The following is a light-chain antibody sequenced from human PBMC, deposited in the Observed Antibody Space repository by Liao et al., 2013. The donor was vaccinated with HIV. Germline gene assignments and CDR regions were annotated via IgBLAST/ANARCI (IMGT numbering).Light chain of an antibody. J-gene: IGLJ2*01. V-gene: IGLV3-1*01. CDR3: QAWDSRADVV. CDR2: QGT. Sequence: SYELTQPPSMSVSPGQTARITCSGEALPKQYVYWYQQKPGQPPVLVIYQGTKRPSEIAERFSGSYSGNTATLTISGTQALDEADYFCQAWDSRADVVFGGGTKLTVL. CDR1: ALPKQY.